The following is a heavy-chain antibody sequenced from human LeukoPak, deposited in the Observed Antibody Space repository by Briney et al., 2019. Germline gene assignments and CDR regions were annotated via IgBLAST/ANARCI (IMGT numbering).Heavy chain of an antibody. Sequence: GGSLRLSRAASGFTFSSYWMSWVRQAPGKGLEWVANLKQDESEKYYARSVEGRFTISRDNAKNSLYLQMNSLRAEDTAVYYCARLSDSISCFGFDIWGQGTTVTVSS. J-gene: IGHJ3*02. CDR1: GFTFSSYW. CDR3: ARLSDSISCFGFDI. D-gene: IGHD2-2*01. V-gene: IGHV3-7*01. CDR2: LKQDESEK.